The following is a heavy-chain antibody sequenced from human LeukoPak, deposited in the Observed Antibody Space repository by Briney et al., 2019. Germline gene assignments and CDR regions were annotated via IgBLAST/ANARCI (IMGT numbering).Heavy chain of an antibody. J-gene: IGHJ6*02. CDR1: GFTVSSYW. CDR2: IKQDGSEK. CDR3: ARSIGKRRVPDV. Sequence: GGSLRLSCAASGFTVSSYWMSWVRQAPGKGLEWVANIKQDGSEKYYVDSVKGRFTISRDNAKNSLYLQMNSLRAEDTAVYYCARSIGKRRVPDVWGQGTTVTVS. V-gene: IGHV3-7*01. D-gene: IGHD1-14*01.